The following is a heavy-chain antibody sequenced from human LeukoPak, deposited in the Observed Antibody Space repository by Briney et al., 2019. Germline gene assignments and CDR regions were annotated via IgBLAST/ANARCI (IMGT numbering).Heavy chain of an antibody. CDR2: IYHSGST. D-gene: IGHD2-15*01. V-gene: IGHV4-39*07. Sequence: SETLSLTCTVSGGSISSSDYYWGWIRQPPGKGLEWIGSIYHSGSTNYNPSLKSRVTISVDKSKNQFSLKLSSVTAADTAVYYCARDPFDCSGGSCHHRFDPWGQGTLVTVSS. CDR1: GGSISSSDYY. CDR3: ARDPFDCSGGSCHHRFDP. J-gene: IGHJ5*02.